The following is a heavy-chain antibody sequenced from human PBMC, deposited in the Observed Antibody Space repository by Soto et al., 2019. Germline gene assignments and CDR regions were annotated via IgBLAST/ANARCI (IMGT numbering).Heavy chain of an antibody. CDR2: IIPIFGTA. V-gene: IGHV1-69*01. CDR3: ARDALPYYYASGGVGGYFDY. CDR1: GGTFSTYA. J-gene: IGHJ4*02. D-gene: IGHD3-10*01. Sequence: QVQLVQSGAEVKKPGSSVKVSCKASGGTFSTYAITWVRQAPGQGLEWMGGIIPIFGTANYAQKFQGRVTITADESTSTAYMELGSLRSEDTAVYYCARDALPYYYASGGVGGYFDYWGQGTLVTVSS.